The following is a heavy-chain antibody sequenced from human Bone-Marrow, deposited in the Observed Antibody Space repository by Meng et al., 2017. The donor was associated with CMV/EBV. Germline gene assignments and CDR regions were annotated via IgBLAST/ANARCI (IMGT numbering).Heavy chain of an antibody. CDR2: MYNSGST. CDR1: GGASSGGDYY. V-gene: IGHV4-30-4*08. D-gene: IGHD2-15*01. CDR3: ALLYSAIAAQSLPFDF. Sequence: QVRLQESGQGLVTRSEMRSLTWNVCGGASSGGDYYWSGSRQRSGKGREWIGEMYNSGSTYYNTSLNSPVPISLDTSEVHFSLNLISLTPTAATVYYSALLYSAIAAQSLPFDFWGQGTLVTVSS. J-gene: IGHJ4*02.